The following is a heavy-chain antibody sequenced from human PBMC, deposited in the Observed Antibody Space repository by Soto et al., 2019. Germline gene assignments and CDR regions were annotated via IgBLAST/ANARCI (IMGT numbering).Heavy chain of an antibody. Sequence: GGSLRLSCAGSGFTFSTFDIHWVRQAPGKGLEWVSGIGTLSDTFYAASVQGRFTISRQNAKTSVYLQMNSLRAGDTAFYNCARGRSFSYDSTPPPMFDPWGQGTLVTVSS. CDR3: ARGRSFSYDSTPPPMFDP. J-gene: IGHJ5*02. CDR2: IGTLSDT. CDR1: GFTFSTFD. D-gene: IGHD3-10*01. V-gene: IGHV3-13*01.